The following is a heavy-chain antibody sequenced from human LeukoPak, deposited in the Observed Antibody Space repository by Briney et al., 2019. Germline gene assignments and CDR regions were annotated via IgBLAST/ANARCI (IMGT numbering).Heavy chain of an antibody. Sequence: ASVKVSCKASGYTFTSYGISWVRQAPGQGLEGMGWISAYNGNTNYAQKLQGRVTMTTDTSTSTAYMELRSLRSDDTAVYYCARTIRLGETLDYWGQGTLVTVSS. CDR1: GYTFTSYG. J-gene: IGHJ4*02. D-gene: IGHD3-16*01. CDR3: ARTIRLGETLDY. V-gene: IGHV1-18*01. CDR2: ISAYNGNT.